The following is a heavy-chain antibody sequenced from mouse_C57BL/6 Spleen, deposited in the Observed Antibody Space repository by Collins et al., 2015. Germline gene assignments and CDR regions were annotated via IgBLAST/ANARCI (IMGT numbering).Heavy chain of an antibody. V-gene: IGHV1-15*01. CDR1: GYTFTDYE. Sequence: QVQLQQSGAELVRPGASVTLSCKASGYTFTDYEMHWVKQTPVHGLEWIGGIDPETGGTAYNQKFKGKAIMTSDKSSSTAYMELRSLTSEDSAVYYCARREAYYYGSSPYFFDYWGQGTTITVSS. CDR2: IDPETGGT. CDR3: ARREAYYYGSSPYFFDY. D-gene: IGHD1-1*01. J-gene: IGHJ2*01.